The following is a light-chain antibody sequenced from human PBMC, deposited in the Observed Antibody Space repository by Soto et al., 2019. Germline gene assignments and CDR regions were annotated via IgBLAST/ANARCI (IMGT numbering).Light chain of an antibody. J-gene: IGLJ1*01. Sequence: QSVLTQHASVSGSPGQSITISCTGTSSDVGSYNLFSWYQQHPGKAPKFMIYEGSQRPSGVSNRFSGSKSGNTASLTISGLPAEDEADYYCCSYAGSSTYVVGTGTKRTVL. CDR3: CSYAGSSTYV. CDR2: EGS. CDR1: SSDVGSYNL. V-gene: IGLV2-23*01.